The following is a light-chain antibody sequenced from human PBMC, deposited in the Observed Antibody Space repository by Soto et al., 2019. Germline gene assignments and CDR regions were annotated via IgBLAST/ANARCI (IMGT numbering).Light chain of an antibody. Sequence: QSVLTQPRSVSGSPGQSVTLSCTGTSSDVGGYNYVTWYQQYPGKAPKVMIYDVKTRPSGVPDRFSGSKSGNTASLTISGLQDEDEADYYCCSYAGDYTFVFGTGTKLTVL. CDR3: CSYAGDYTFV. J-gene: IGLJ1*01. CDR2: DVK. V-gene: IGLV2-11*01. CDR1: SSDVGGYNY.